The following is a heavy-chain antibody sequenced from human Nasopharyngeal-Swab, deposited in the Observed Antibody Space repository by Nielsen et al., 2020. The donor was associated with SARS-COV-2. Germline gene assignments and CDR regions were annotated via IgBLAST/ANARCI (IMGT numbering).Heavy chain of an antibody. D-gene: IGHD1-26*01. V-gene: IGHV3-23*01. CDR3: AKDRVGAQYYFDY. Sequence: GESLKISCAASGFTFSSYAMSWVRQAPGKGLEWVSAISGSGGSTYYADSVKGRFTISRDNSKSTLYLQMNSLRAEDTAVYYCAKDRVGAQYYFDYWGQGTLVTVSS. CDR1: GFTFSSYA. CDR2: ISGSGGST. J-gene: IGHJ4*02.